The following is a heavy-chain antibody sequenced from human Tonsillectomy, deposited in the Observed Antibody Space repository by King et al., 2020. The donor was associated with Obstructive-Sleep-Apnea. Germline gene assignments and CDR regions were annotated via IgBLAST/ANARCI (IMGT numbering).Heavy chain of an antibody. J-gene: IGHJ4*02. Sequence: QLVQSGAEVKKPGASAKVSCKASGYTFTGYYMHWVRQAPGQGLEWMGWINPNSGGTKYAQKFQGRVTMTRDTSISTAYMELSSLTSDDTAVYYCARREEGGGAYNFDYWGQGTLVTVSS. CDR3: ARREEGGGAYNFDY. D-gene: IGHD1-26*01. CDR2: INPNSGGT. V-gene: IGHV1-2*02. CDR1: GYTFTGYY.